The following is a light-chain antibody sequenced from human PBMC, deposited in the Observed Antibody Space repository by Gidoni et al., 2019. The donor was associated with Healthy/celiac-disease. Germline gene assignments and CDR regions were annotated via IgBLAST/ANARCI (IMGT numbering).Light chain of an antibody. CDR3: QQYYSTPDT. CDR2: WAS. V-gene: IGKV4-1*01. J-gene: IGKJ2*01. Sequence: DIVMTQYPDSLAVSLGERATINCKSSQSVLYSSNNQNYLAWYQQKPGQPPKLLIYWASTRESGVPDRFSGSGSGTDFTLTISSLQAEDVAVYYCQQYYSTPDTFGQGTKLEIK. CDR1: QSVLYSSNNQNY.